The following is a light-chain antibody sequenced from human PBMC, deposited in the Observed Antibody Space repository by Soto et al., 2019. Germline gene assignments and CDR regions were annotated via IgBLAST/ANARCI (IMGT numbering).Light chain of an antibody. CDR1: QSVSSY. CDR2: DAS. V-gene: IGKV3-11*01. Sequence: EIVLTQSPATLSLSPGERATLSCRASQSVSSYLAWYQQKHGQTTRLLIYDASNMATGIPARFSGSGSGTEFNLTISSLEPKDLAVDYWHQRSNWPRFTFGPGTKLDIK. J-gene: IGKJ3*01. CDR3: HQRSNWPRFT.